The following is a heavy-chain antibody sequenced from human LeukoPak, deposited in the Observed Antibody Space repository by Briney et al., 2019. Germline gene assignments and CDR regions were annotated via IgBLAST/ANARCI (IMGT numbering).Heavy chain of an antibody. D-gene: IGHD1-26*01. Sequence: ASETLSLTCTVSGGSVSSGSYYWSWIRQPPGKGLEWIGYIYYSGSTNYNPSLKSRVTISVDTSKNQFSLKLSSVTAADTAVYYCASSSGELLVGPQIDYWGQGTLVTVSP. CDR3: ASSSGELLVGPQIDY. J-gene: IGHJ4*02. CDR1: GGSVSSGSYY. CDR2: IYYSGST. V-gene: IGHV4-61*01.